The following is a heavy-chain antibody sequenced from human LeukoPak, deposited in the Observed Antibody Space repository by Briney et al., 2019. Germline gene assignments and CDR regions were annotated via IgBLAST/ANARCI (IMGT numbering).Heavy chain of an antibody. J-gene: IGHJ4*02. CDR2: IWFDGRNK. D-gene: IGHD2-21*02. V-gene: IGHV3-33*08. CDR3: ARDGYADCGGDCYSPLRY. Sequence: PGGSLRLSCAASGFTISNYWILWVRQAPGKGLEWVAVIWFDGRNKYYADSVKGRFTISRDNSKDTLYLQMNSLRAEDTAVYYCARDGYADCGGDCYSPLRYWGQGTLVTVSS. CDR1: GFTISNYW.